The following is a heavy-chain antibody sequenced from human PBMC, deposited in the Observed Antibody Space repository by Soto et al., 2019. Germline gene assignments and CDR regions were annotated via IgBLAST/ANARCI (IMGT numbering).Heavy chain of an antibody. CDR2: IGDSGGIT. Sequence: EVQLLESGGGLVQPGGSLRLSCAASGFTVSTYAMSWFRQAPGKGLEWVSGIGDSGGITYYADSVKGRFTISRNNSKNTLFLQMNSLRAEDTAVYFCAKEANYDFWSGYSYYYMDVWGKGTTVTVSS. V-gene: IGHV3-23*01. D-gene: IGHD3-3*01. CDR1: GFTVSTYA. CDR3: AKEANYDFWSGYSYYYMDV. J-gene: IGHJ6*03.